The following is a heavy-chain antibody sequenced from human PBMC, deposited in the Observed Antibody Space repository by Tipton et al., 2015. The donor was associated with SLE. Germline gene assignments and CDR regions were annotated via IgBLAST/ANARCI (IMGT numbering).Heavy chain of an antibody. V-gene: IGHV3-23*01. J-gene: IGHJ5*02. CDR2: ISGSGGST. Sequence: GSLRLSCAASGFTFSSYWMHWVRQAPGKGLEWVSAISGSGGSTYYADSVKGRFTISRDNSKNTLYLQMNSLRAEDTAVYYCVVAATPRWFDPWGQGTLVTVSS. D-gene: IGHD2-15*01. CDR3: VVAATPRWFDP. CDR1: GFTFSSYW.